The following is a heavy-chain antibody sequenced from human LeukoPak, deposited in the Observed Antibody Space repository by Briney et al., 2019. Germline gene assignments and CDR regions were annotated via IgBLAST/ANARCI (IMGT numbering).Heavy chain of an antibody. Sequence: ASVKVSCKASGGTFSSYAISWVRQAPGQGLEWMGGIIPIFGTANYAQKFLGRVTITADESTSTAYMELSSLRSEDTAVYYCARALAVYSSSSTAFDIWGQGTMVTVSS. CDR2: IIPIFGTA. D-gene: IGHD6-6*01. CDR3: ARALAVYSSSSTAFDI. V-gene: IGHV1-69*13. J-gene: IGHJ3*02. CDR1: GGTFSSYA.